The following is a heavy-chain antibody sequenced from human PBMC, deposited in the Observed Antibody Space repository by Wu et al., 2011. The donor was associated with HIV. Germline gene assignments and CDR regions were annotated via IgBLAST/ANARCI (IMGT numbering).Heavy chain of an antibody. Sequence: QVQLVQSGAEVKKPGASVKVSCKTSGNTFGSYDFNWVRQASGQGLEWMGWMNPNSGNAGYAQKFQGRVTMTKGASIGTAYMELSSLTSEDTAVYYCTSRPGSPPQVRPLGQGTLVTVSS. D-gene: IGHD3-10*01. V-gene: IGHV1-8*02. CDR3: TSRPGSPPQVRP. CDR2: MNPNSGNA. J-gene: IGHJ5*02. CDR1: GNTFGSYD.